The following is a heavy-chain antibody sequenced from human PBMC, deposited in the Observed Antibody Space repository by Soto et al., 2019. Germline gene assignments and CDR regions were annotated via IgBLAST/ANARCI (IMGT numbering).Heavy chain of an antibody. J-gene: IGHJ3*02. CDR2: IYYSGST. CDR1: GDSISINGYY. D-gene: IGHD4-4*01. Sequence: PSETVSLTCTVSGDSISINGYYWSWIRQHPGKGLEWIGYIYYSGSTYYNPSLKSRVTISVDRSKNHFFLNLTSVTAADTAVYYCATYSKFFQIWGQGTRVTVSS. CDR3: ATYSKFFQI. V-gene: IGHV4-31*09.